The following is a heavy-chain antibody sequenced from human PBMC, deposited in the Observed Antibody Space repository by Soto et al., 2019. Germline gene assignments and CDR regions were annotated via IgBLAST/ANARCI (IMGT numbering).Heavy chain of an antibody. CDR2: ISSSSSYR. V-gene: IGHV3-21*01. CDR3: ARNGGYYYYYMDF. Sequence: EVQLVESGGGLVKPGGSLRLSCAASGFTFSSYSMNWVRQAPGKGLEWVSCISSSSSYRYYADSVKGRFTISRDNAKNSLYLQMNSLRAEDASVYYCARNGGYYYYYMDFWGKGTTVTVSS. CDR1: GFTFSSYS. J-gene: IGHJ6*03. D-gene: IGHD3-10*01.